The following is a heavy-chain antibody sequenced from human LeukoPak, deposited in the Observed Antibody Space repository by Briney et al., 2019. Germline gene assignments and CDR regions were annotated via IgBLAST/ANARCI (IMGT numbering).Heavy chain of an antibody. CDR3: ARGPTTVTRAFDY. Sequence: SETLSLTCTVSGGSISSGSYYWSWIRQPAGKGLEWIGRFDTSGSTNYNPSLKSRVTMSVDTSKNQFSLKLSSVTAADTAVYYCARGPTTVTRAFDYWGQGTLVTVSS. CDR1: GGSISSGSYY. V-gene: IGHV4-61*02. CDR2: FDTSGST. J-gene: IGHJ4*02. D-gene: IGHD4-17*01.